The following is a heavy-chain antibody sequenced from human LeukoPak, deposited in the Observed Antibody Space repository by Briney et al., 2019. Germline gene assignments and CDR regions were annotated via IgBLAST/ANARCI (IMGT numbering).Heavy chain of an antibody. Sequence: PGGSLRLSCAASGFTFSSYAMHWVRQAPGKGLEWVAVISYGGSNKYYADSVKGRFTISRDNSKNTLYLQMNSLRAEDTAVYYCARDRARSSSWYKYSFFGYWGQGTLVTVSS. CDR2: ISYGGSNK. CDR3: ARDRARSSSWYKYSFFGY. D-gene: IGHD6-13*01. J-gene: IGHJ4*02. V-gene: IGHV3-30-3*01. CDR1: GFTFSSYA.